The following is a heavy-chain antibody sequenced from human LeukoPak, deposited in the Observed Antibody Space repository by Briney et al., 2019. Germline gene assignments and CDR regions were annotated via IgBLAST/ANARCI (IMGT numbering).Heavy chain of an antibody. CDR1: GGSFSGYY. CDR3: ARLPRRNSDYYGMDV. V-gene: IGHV4-34*01. Sequence: PSETLCLTCAVYGGSFSGYYWSWIRQPPGKGLEWIGEINHSGSTNYNPSLKSRVTISVDTSKNQFSLKLSSVTAADTAVYYCARLPRRNSDYYGMDVWGKGTTVTVSS. CDR2: INHSGST. D-gene: IGHD2-21*01. J-gene: IGHJ6*04.